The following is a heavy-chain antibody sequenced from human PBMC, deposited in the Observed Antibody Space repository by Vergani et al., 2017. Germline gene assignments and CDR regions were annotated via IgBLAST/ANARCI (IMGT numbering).Heavy chain of an antibody. CDR3: ATEVSSSGPLPLDY. J-gene: IGHJ4*02. CDR1: GGSVSSGSYY. V-gene: IGHV4-61*01. Sequence: QVQLQESGPGLVKPSETLSLTCTVSGGSVSSGSYYWSWIRQPPGKGLEWIGYIYYSGSTNYNPSLKSRVTISVDTSKNQFSLKLSSVTAADTAVYYCATEVSSSGPLPLDYWGQGTLVTVSS. CDR2: IYYSGST. D-gene: IGHD6-6*01.